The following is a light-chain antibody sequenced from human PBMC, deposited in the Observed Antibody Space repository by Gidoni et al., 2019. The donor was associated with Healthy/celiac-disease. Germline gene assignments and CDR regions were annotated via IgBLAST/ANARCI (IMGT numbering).Light chain of an antibody. J-gene: IGKJ1*01. V-gene: IGKV3-11*01. Sequence: ELVFTQSPATLSLSPGERATLSCRASQSVSSYLAWYQQKPGQAPRLLIYDASNRATGIPARFSGSGSGTDFTLTISSLEPEDFAVYYCQQRSNWSWTFGQGTKVEIK. CDR1: QSVSSY. CDR2: DAS. CDR3: QQRSNWSWT.